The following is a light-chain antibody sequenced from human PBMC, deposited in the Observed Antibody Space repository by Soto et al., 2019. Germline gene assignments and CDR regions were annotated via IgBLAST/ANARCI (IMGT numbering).Light chain of an antibody. CDR1: QSLNIY. CDR2: GAS. V-gene: IGKV3-20*01. Sequence: EIVMTQSPATLSLSPGERATLSCRASQSLNIYLAWYQQKPGQAPRLLIYGASSRATGIPDRFSGSGSGTDFTLTISRLEPEDFAVYYCQQYGSSQWTFGQGTKVDIK. CDR3: QQYGSSQWT. J-gene: IGKJ1*01.